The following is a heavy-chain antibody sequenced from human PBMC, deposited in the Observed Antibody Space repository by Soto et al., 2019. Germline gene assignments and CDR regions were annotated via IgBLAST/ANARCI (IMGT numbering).Heavy chain of an antibody. Sequence: GGSLRLSCAASGFTVSSNYMNWVRQAPGKGLEWVSVVYDDGTTYYADSVKGRFTISRDNSKNTLYLQMNSLRAEDTAVYYCARAPSHSDLRQPFAYRARGTPAPVSS. CDR2: VYDDGTT. J-gene: IGHJ4*02. V-gene: IGHV3-66*01. CDR1: GFTVSSNY. D-gene: IGHD2-2*01. CDR3: ARAPSHSDLRQPFAY.